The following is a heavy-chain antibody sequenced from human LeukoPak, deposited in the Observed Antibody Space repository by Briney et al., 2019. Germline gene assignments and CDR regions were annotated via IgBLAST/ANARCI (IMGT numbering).Heavy chain of an antibody. J-gene: IGHJ6*02. CDR3: ASCLYYYYGMDV. V-gene: IGHV3-30-3*01. CDR1: GFTFSSYA. Sequence: GGSLRLSCAASGFTFSSYAMHWVRQAPGKGLEWVAVISYDGGNKYYADSVKGRFTISRDNSKNTLYLQMNSLRAEDTAVYYCASCLYYYYGMDVWGQGTTVTVSS. CDR2: ISYDGGNK.